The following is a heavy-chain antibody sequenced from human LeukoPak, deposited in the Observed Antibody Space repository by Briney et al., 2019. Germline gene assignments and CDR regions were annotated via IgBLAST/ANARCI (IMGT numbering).Heavy chain of an antibody. D-gene: IGHD3-10*01. CDR3: ARVGPGSIYYYYYMDV. CDR1: GFTFSSYW. J-gene: IGHJ6*03. CDR2: INTDGSST. Sequence: PGGSLRLSCAASGFTFSSYWMHWVRQAPGKGLVWVSRINTDGSSTSYADSVKGRFTISRDNAKNTLYLQMNSPRAEDTAVYYCARVGPGSIYYYYYMDVWGKGTTVTVSS. V-gene: IGHV3-74*01.